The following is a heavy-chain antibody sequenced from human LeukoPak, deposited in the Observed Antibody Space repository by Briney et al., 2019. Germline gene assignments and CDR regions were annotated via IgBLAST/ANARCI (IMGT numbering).Heavy chain of an antibody. V-gene: IGHV4-38-2*01. Sequence: SETLSLTCAVSGYSISSGYYWGRIRQPPGKGLEWIGSMYHSGSTYYNPPLKSRVTISVDTSDNQFSLKLTSVTAADTAVYFCARHRLSTTSGYAFDYMDVWGKGTTVTVSS. CDR2: MYHSGST. CDR3: ARHRLSTTSGYAFDYMDV. J-gene: IGHJ6*03. CDR1: GYSISSGYY. D-gene: IGHD5-12*01.